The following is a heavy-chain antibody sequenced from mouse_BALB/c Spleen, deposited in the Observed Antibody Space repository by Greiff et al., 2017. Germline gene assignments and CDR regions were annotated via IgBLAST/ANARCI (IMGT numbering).Heavy chain of an antibody. J-gene: IGHJ4*01. D-gene: IGHD3-3*01. CDR1: GYTFTSYW. Sequence: VNLVESGAELAKPGASVKMSCKASGYTFTSYWMHWVKQRPGQGLEWIGYINPSTGYTEYNQKFKDKATLTADKSSSTAYMQLSSLTSEDSAVYYCARSRAGTGAMDYWGQGTSVTVSS. CDR2: INPSTGYT. CDR3: ARSRAGTGAMDY. V-gene: IGHV1-7*01.